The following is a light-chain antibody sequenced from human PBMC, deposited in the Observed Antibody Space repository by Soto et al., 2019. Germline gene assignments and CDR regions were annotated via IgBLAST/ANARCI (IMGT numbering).Light chain of an antibody. Sequence: QSVLTQPASVSGSPGQSITISCTGTSSDVGSYNFVSWYQQHPGKAPKLMIYAGSKRTSGVSNRFSGSKSGNTASLTISGLHAEDEAEYDCCSYAGSSTSVVFGGGTKLTVL. V-gene: IGLV2-23*01. CDR2: AGS. CDR3: CSYAGSSTSVV. CDR1: SSDVGSYNF. J-gene: IGLJ2*01.